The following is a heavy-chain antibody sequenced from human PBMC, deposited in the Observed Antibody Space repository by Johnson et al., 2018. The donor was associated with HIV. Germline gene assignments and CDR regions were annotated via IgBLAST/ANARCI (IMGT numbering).Heavy chain of an antibody. D-gene: IGHD2-15*01. CDR3: ASYCSGGSCYRRSPSDAFDI. CDR2: IRFDGSNK. V-gene: IGHV3-30*02. J-gene: IGHJ3*02. Sequence: QVQLVESGGGVVQPGGSLRLSCEVSGFTFSGYAMNWVRQAPGKGLEWVAFIRFDGSNKYYADSVKGRFTISRDNSKNTLYLQMNSLRAEDTAVYYCASYCSGGSCYRRSPSDAFDIWGQGTMVTVSS. CDR1: GFTFSGYA.